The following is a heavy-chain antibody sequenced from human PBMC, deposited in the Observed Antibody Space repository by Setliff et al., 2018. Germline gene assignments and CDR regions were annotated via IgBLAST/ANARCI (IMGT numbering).Heavy chain of an antibody. Sequence: SETLSLTCTVSGASINNSLNYWAWNRQPPVQGLEWIGLIYDTGSTYYNPSLKCRVTISVDASKNHFSPKVHTLTVADTAVYYCAIPGYGDYFGYFRNWSQGTLVTVSS. CDR1: GASINNSLNY. V-gene: IGHV4-39*02. D-gene: IGHD4-17*01. J-gene: IGHJ1*01. CDR2: IYDTGST. CDR3: AIPGYGDYFGYFRN.